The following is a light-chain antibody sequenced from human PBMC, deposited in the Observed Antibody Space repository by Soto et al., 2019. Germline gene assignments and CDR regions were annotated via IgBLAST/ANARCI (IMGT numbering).Light chain of an antibody. CDR2: KVS. V-gene: IGKV2-30*01. CDR3: MQALQTPIT. J-gene: IGKJ5*01. CDR1: QSLLYMDGNIY. Sequence: DVAMTQSPLSLPVTLGQAASISCTSGQSLLYMDGNIYLNCVQQRPGQSPRRLIYKVSKRDSGVPDRFSGSGSGTDFTLKISRVEAEDVGVYYCMQALQTPITFGQGTRLEIK.